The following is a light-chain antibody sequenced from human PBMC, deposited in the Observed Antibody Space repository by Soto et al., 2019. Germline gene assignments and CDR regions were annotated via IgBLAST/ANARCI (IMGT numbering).Light chain of an antibody. J-gene: IGKJ1*01. Sequence: EIVLTQSPGTLSLSPGKRVTLSCRASQSISSTYLAWYQQKPGQAPRLLIYGASSRATGIPDRFSGSGSGTDFTLTISILEPEDFAVYYCQQYDSPPRTFGQGTKVEVQ. CDR3: QQYDSPPRT. CDR2: GAS. V-gene: IGKV3-20*01. CDR1: QSISSTY.